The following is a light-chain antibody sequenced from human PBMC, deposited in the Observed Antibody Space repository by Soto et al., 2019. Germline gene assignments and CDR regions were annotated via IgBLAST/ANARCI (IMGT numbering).Light chain of an antibody. Sequence: EIILTQSPDTLSLTQWEISTLXXRASQTVSSNYLAWCQQRPGQAPRLXIYGASTRAAGIPDRFSGSGAGTDFTLTITRLEPEDSAVYFCQQYTGPPTTFGQGTRLEIK. CDR1: QTVSSNY. V-gene: IGKV3-20*01. J-gene: IGKJ5*01. CDR3: QQYTGPPTT. CDR2: GAS.